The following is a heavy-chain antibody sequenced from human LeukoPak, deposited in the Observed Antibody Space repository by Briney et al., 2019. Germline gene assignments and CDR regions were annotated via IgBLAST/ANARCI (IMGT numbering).Heavy chain of an antibody. CDR2: ISTTMTTI. CDR3: ARDFSYFRIHFDY. D-gene: IGHD3-9*01. Sequence: PGGFLRLSCVASGLTLSGYGMNWVRQAPGKGLEWLSYISTTMTTIYYADSVKGRFTVSRDNAKNSLYLQMDSLRAEDTAVYYCARDFSYFRIHFDYWGQGTLVTVSS. CDR1: GLTLSGYG. J-gene: IGHJ4*02. V-gene: IGHV3-48*01.